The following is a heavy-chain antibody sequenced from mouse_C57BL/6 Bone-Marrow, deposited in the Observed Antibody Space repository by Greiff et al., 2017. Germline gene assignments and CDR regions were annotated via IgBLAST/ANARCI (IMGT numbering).Heavy chain of an antibody. CDR1: GFTFSDYY. J-gene: IGHJ3*01. CDR2: ISNGGGST. V-gene: IGHV5-12*01. Sequence: VKLVESGGGLVQPGGSLKLSCAASGFTFSDYYMYWVRQTPEKRLEWVAYISNGGGSTYYPDTVKGRFTISRDNAKNTLYLQMSRLKSEDTAMYYCATLYDYDGAYWGQGTLVTVSA. D-gene: IGHD2-4*01. CDR3: ATLYDYDGAY.